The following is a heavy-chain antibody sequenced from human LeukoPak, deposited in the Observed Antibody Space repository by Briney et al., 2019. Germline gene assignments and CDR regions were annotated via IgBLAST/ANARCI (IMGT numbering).Heavy chain of an antibody. CDR3: AGEQHQLTTDY. CDR1: GYTFITYG. D-gene: IGHD6-13*01. CDR2: ISAYSGNT. Sequence: ASVKVSCKASGYTFITYGISWVRQAPGQGLEWVGWISAYSGNTNYAQKLQGRVTMTTDTSTSTAYMELRSLRSDDTAVYYCAGEQHQLTTDYWGQGTLVTVSS. J-gene: IGHJ4*02. V-gene: IGHV1-18*01.